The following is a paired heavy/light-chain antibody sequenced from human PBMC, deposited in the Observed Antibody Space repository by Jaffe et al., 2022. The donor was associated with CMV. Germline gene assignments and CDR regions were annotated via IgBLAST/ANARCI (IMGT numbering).Light chain of an antibody. V-gene: IGKV3-20*01. Sequence: EIVLTQSPGTLSLSPGERATLSCRASQSVSSSYLAWYQQKPGQAPRLLIYGASSRATGIPDRFSGSGSGTDFTLTISRLEPEDFAVYYCQQYTSSPRTFGQGTRVEIK. CDR3: QQYTSSPRT. CDR1: QSVSSSY. J-gene: IGKJ1*01. CDR2: GAS.
Heavy chain of an antibody. Sequence: EVQLVESGGGLVLPGGSLRLSCAASGFTFSSYWMHWVRQAPGKGLVWVSHINGDGSTTNYADSVKGRFTISRDNAKDTLYLQMNGLRADDTAVYYCAGPFRTYGAFDIWGQGTMVTVSS. CDR2: INGDGSTT. V-gene: IGHV3-74*01. CDR1: GFTFSSYW. J-gene: IGHJ3*02. D-gene: IGHD3-10*01. CDR3: AGPFRTYGAFDI.